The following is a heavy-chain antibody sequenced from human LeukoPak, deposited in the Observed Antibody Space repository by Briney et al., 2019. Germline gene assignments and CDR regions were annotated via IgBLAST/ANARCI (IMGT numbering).Heavy chain of an antibody. CDR3: ARQVEQWLVNY. CDR1: GGSISSGGYS. CDR2: IYHSGST. D-gene: IGHD6-19*01. Sequence: SQTLSLTCAVSGGSISSGGYSWSWIRQPPGKGLEWIGYIYHSGSTYYNPSLKSRVTISVDTSKNQFSLKLSSVTAADTAVYYCARQVEQWLVNYWGQGTLVTVSS. V-gene: IGHV4-30-2*03. J-gene: IGHJ4*02.